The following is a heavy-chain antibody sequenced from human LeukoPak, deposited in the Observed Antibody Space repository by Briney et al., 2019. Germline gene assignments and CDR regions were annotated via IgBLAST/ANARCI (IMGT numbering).Heavy chain of an antibody. CDR1: GFTFSDYA. V-gene: IGHV3-23*01. D-gene: IGHD2-15*01. Sequence: GGSLRLSCAASGFTFSDYAMSWVRQAPGKGLEWVSGVTASAGSTKYADSVKGRFTISRDNFKNTLFLQMTGLGAEDTARYYCVKGGTGPGYWGQGTLVTVSS. CDR3: VKGGTGPGY. CDR2: VTASAGST. J-gene: IGHJ4*02.